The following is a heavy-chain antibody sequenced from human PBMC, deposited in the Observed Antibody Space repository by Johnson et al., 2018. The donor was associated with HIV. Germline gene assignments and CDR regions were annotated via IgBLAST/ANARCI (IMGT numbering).Heavy chain of an antibody. CDR1: GFPFSRYD. CDR3: ARAVARGQWLANGYI. J-gene: IGHJ3*02. V-gene: IGHV3-13*01. Sequence: VQLVESGGVVVQTGGSLRLSCAASGFPFSRYDMHWVRQVPGKGLEWVAATGTTGDTYYPASVKGRFSISREDAKDALYLQLNSLRAEDTAVYYCARAVARGQWLANGYIWGQGTMVTVSS. CDR2: TGTTGDT. D-gene: IGHD6-19*01.